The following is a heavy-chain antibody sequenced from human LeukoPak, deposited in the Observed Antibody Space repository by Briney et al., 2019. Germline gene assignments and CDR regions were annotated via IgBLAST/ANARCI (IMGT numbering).Heavy chain of an antibody. J-gene: IGHJ4*02. CDR3: ARVTLSSSWYYFDY. CDR1: GFTVSSNY. Sequence: GGSLRLSCAASGFTVSSNYMSWVRQGPGKGLEWVSVIYRGGSTYYADSVKGRFTISRDNSKNTLYLQMNSLRTEDTAVYYCARVTLSSSWYYFDYWGQGTLVTVSS. CDR2: IYRGGST. D-gene: IGHD6-13*01. V-gene: IGHV3-66*01.